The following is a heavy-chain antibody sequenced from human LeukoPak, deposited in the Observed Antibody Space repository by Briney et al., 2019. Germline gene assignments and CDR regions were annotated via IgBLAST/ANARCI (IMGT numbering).Heavy chain of an antibody. CDR2: ISSSGGTT. Sequence: GGSLRLSCAASGFTFSSYAMSWVRLAPGGGLEWVSSISSSGGTTYFAESMEGRFTISRDSSRNTLFLQMNSLRAEDTAIYYCARLVGATTSAFDVWGQGTMVTASS. J-gene: IGHJ3*01. V-gene: IGHV3-23*01. D-gene: IGHD1-26*01. CDR3: ARLVGATTSAFDV. CDR1: GFTFSSYA.